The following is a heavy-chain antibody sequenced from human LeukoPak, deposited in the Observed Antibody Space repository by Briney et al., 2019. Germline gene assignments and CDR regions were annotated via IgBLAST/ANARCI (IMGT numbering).Heavy chain of an antibody. D-gene: IGHD5-24*01. CDR1: GGSISSYY. V-gene: IGHV4-59*01. Sequence: NPSETLSLTCTVSGGSISSYYWSWIRQPPGKGLEWIGYIYYSGSTNYNPSLKSRVTISVDTSKNQFSLKLSSVTAADTAVYYCARSGDGYNYYYYYYMDVWGKGTTVTVSS. J-gene: IGHJ6*03. CDR2: IYYSGST. CDR3: ARSGDGYNYYYYYYMDV.